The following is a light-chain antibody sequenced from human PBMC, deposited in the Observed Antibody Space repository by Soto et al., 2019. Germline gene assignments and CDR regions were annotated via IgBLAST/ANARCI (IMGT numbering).Light chain of an antibody. CDR2: RAS. Sequence: ELVLTQSPATLSVSPGERATLSCRASQNIYSNIAWYQQRPGQAPRLLIYRASTRATGVPARFSGSGSGTEFTLTISSLQSEDFTVYSCLQYHNLWAFGQGTKVDIK. CDR3: LQYHNLWA. J-gene: IGKJ1*01. V-gene: IGKV3-15*01. CDR1: QNIYSN.